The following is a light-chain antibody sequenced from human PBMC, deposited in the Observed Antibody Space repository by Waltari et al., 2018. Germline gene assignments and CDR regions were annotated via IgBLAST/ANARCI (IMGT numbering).Light chain of an antibody. CDR1: TANIGSNT. CDR3: AAWDDGLNGWV. J-gene: IGLJ3*02. Sequence: QSVLTQPPSASGSPGQRVTISCSGSTANIGSNTVNWYQQIPGTAPKLPIYTNSQRPSGVPDRFSGSKSGTSGFLAISGLQSEDEADYYCAAWDDGLNGWVFGGRTRVSVL. CDR2: TNS. V-gene: IGLV1-44*01.